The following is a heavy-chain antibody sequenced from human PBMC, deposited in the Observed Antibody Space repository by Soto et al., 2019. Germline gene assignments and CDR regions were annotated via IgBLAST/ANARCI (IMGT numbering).Heavy chain of an antibody. CDR2: VNSDGSST. CDR3: ARVGTYYDSSGFLY. V-gene: IGHV3-74*01. CDR1: GFTFGYYW. Sequence: GGSLRLSCAASGFTFGYYWMHWVRQAPGKGLVWVSRVNSDGSSTGYADSVKGRFTISRDNAKNTLYLQMNSLRAEDTAVYYCARVGTYYDSSGFLYWGQGALVTVSS. J-gene: IGHJ4*02. D-gene: IGHD3-22*01.